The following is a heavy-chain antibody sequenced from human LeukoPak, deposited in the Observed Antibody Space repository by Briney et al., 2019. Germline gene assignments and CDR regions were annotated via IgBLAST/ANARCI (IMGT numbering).Heavy chain of an antibody. Sequence: GGSLRLSCAASGFTFSSYWMHWVRQTPGKGLVWVSRIKGDGSDTLYADSVKGRFTISRDNSKNTLYLQTSSLGVDDTAVYYCARASTTVPNLLDYWGQGALVSVSS. J-gene: IGHJ4*02. CDR3: ARASTTVPNLLDY. V-gene: IGHV3-74*01. CDR2: IKGDGSDT. D-gene: IGHD4-17*01. CDR1: GFTFSSYW.